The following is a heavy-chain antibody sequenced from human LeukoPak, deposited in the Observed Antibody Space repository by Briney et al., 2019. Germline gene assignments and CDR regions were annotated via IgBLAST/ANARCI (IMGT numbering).Heavy chain of an antibody. J-gene: IGHJ3*02. D-gene: IGHD5-12*01. CDR1: GASIRSYF. CDR3: ARGLVLATDDAFDI. Sequence: PSETLSLTCSVSGASIRSYFWSWIRQSPGKGLEWIGYVYNNDISNFNPSLESRVTILVDRSKSQFSLKLRSVTAADTAVYYCARGLVLATDDAFDIWGPGTMVTVSS. V-gene: IGHV4-59*01. CDR2: VYNNDIS.